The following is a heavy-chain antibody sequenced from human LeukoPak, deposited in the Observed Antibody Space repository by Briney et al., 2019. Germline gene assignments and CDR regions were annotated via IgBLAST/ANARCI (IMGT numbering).Heavy chain of an antibody. CDR1: GFTFTNYW. CDR2: LPPDELGI. D-gene: IGHD3-10*01. V-gene: IGHV3-74*01. CDR3: VRGRGSYGWFDP. J-gene: IGHJ5*02. Sequence: GGSLRLSCAASGFTFTNYWMHWVRQAPGMGLVWVSRLPPDELGIIYADSVKGRFTVSRDDAKNTVDLQMNSLRGEDTAVYYCVRGRGSYGWFDPWGQGTLVTVSS.